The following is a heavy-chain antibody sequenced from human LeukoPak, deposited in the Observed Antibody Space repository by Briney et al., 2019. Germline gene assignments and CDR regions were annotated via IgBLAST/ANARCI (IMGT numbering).Heavy chain of an antibody. CDR3: ARVVTTYYYGSGSYYNPTYFDY. Sequence: PGGSLRLSCAASGFTFSSYWMHWVRQAPGKGLVWVSRINSDGSSTSYADSVKGRFTISRDNAKNTLYLQMNGLRAEDTAVYYCARVVTTYYYGSGSYYNPTYFDYWGQGTLVTVSS. CDR1: GFTFSSYW. CDR2: INSDGSST. V-gene: IGHV3-74*01. J-gene: IGHJ4*02. D-gene: IGHD3-10*01.